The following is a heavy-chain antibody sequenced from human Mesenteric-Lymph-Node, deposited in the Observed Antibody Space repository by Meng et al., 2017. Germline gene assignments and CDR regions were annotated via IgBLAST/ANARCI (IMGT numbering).Heavy chain of an antibody. D-gene: IGHD2-21*01. J-gene: IGHJ4*01. CDR2: TYYRSKWYN. CDR1: GASGSSSSAA. V-gene: IGHV6-1*01. Sequence: LRQLASGLGKPSPTPSPTCAISGASGSSSSAAWNWIRQSPSRGLEWLGRTYYRSKWYNDYAASAKSRRTINPDTSKNQFSLQLNSVTPEDTAVYYCLRVGGASSSRGVWGQGTLVTVSS. CDR3: LRVGGASSSRGV.